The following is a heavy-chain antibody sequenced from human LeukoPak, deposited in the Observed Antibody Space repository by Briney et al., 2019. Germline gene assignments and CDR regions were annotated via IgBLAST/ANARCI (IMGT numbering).Heavy chain of an antibody. CDR3: AKGEGWFGDYFHYGMDV. CDR1: GFTFSNYG. CDR2: ISYDGSNK. V-gene: IGHV3-30*18. Sequence: GGSLRLSCAASGFTFSNYGTHWVRQAPGKGLEWVAVISYDGSNKYYVDSVKGRFTISRDNSKNTLYLQMNSLRAEDTAVYYCAKGEGWFGDYFHYGMDVWGQGTTVTVSS. D-gene: IGHD3-10*01. J-gene: IGHJ6*02.